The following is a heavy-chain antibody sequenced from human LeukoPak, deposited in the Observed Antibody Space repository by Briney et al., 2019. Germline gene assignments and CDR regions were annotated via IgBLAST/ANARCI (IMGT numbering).Heavy chain of an antibody. J-gene: IGHJ6*03. Sequence: PGGSLXLSCAASGFTFDNYGMSWVRQVPGKGXEWXSGINWDGGSTVYADSVKGRFTISRDNTKNSLHLQMNSLRAEDTAVYYCARDRHTSIVYYYYYMDVWGTGTTVTVSS. CDR3: ARDRHTSIVYYYYYMDV. V-gene: IGHV3-20*04. CDR1: GFTFDNYG. D-gene: IGHD2-21*02. CDR2: INWDGGST.